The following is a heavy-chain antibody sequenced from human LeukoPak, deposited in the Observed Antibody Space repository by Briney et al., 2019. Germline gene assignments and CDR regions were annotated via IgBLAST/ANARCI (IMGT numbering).Heavy chain of an antibody. V-gene: IGHV3-53*01. Sequence: GGSLRLSCSASGFTVSSSYMSWVRQAPGKGLEWVSVIYSGGSTYYAGSVKGRFTISRDNSKNTLYLQMNSLRIEDTAVYYCARVAFRSSSYISGIDYWGQGTLVTVSS. CDR3: ARVAFRSSSYISGIDY. CDR1: GFTVSSSY. J-gene: IGHJ4*02. D-gene: IGHD6-6*01. CDR2: IYSGGST.